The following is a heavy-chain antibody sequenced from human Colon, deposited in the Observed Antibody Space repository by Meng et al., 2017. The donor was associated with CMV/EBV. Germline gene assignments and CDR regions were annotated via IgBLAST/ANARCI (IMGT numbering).Heavy chain of an antibody. CDR1: GYTFTSYG. CDR3: ARDMGIVIPTAIGTSDI. J-gene: IGHJ3*02. V-gene: IGHV1-18*01. Sequence: ASVKVSCKASGYTFTSYGISWVRQAPGQGLEWMGWISAYNGNTNYAQKLQGRLTITADKSTGTAYMDLSSLKSEDTAVYYCARDMGIVIPTAIGTSDIWGQGTKVTVSS. D-gene: IGHD2-21*02. CDR2: ISAYNGNT.